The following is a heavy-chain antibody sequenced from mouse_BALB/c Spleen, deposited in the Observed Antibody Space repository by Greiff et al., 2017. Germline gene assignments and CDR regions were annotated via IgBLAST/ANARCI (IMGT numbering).Heavy chain of an antibody. CDR2: IDPANGNT. Sequence: EVQRVESGAELVKPGASVKLSCTASGFNIKDTYMHWVKQRPEQGLEWIGRIDPANGNTKYDPKFQGKATITADTSSNTAYLQLSSLTSEDTAVYYCARDEWLLPFDYWGQGTTLTVSS. J-gene: IGHJ2*01. CDR3: ARDEWLLPFDY. D-gene: IGHD2-3*01. CDR1: GFNIKDTY. V-gene: IGHV14-3*02.